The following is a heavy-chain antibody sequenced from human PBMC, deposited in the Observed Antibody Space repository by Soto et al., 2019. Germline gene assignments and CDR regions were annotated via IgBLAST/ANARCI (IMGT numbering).Heavy chain of an antibody. D-gene: IGHD2-15*01. Sequence: GASVNVSCKSSGGTFSSYSISWGRQAPGQGLECMGGIIPIFGTANYAQKFQGRVTITADESTSTAYMELSSLRSEDTAVYYCARRYCSGGSCYSYYYYYGMDVWGQGTTVTVSS. V-gene: IGHV1-69*13. CDR1: GGTFSSYS. CDR2: IIPIFGTA. J-gene: IGHJ6*02. CDR3: ARRYCSGGSCYSYYYYYGMDV.